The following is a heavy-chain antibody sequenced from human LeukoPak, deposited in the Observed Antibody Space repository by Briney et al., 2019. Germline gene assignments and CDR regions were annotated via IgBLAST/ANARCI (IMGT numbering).Heavy chain of an antibody. CDR2: ISYDRSNK. J-gene: IGHJ4*02. V-gene: IGHV3-30-3*01. Sequence: GGSLRLSCAASGFTFSSYAMHWVRQAPGKGLEWVAVISYDRSNKYYADSVKGRFTISRDNSKNTLYLQMNSLRAEDTAVYYCARDTTVTTLIIDYWGQGTLVTVSS. D-gene: IGHD4-11*01. CDR1: GFTFSSYA. CDR3: ARDTTVTTLIIDY.